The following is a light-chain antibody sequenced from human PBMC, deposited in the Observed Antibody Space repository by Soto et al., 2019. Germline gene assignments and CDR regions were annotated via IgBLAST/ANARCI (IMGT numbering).Light chain of an antibody. J-gene: IGLJ2*01. CDR2: DVS. Sequence: QSALTQPRSVSGSPGQSVTISCNGTSSDVGGYNYVSWYQQHPGKAPKLMIYDVSKRPSGVPDRFSGSKSGNTASLTFSGLQAEDEADYYCCSYAGSNTLIFGGGTKLTVL. CDR3: CSYAGSNTLI. CDR1: SSDVGGYNY. V-gene: IGLV2-11*01.